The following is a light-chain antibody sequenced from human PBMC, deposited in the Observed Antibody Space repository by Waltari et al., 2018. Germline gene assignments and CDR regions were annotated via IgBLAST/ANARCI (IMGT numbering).Light chain of an antibody. Sequence: DIQMTQSPSSLSASVGDRVTITCQASQDITKYLNWYQQKPGNAPKLLFYDASTLEVGVPSRFSGSGSGTVFTFSISSLQPEDFATYYCQQYDNPLFTFGPGTKVDIK. CDR3: QQYDNPLFT. CDR2: DAS. J-gene: IGKJ3*01. CDR1: QDITKY. V-gene: IGKV1-33*01.